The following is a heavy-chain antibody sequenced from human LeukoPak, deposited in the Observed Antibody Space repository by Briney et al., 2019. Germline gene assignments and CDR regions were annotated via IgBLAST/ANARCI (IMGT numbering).Heavy chain of an antibody. CDR1: GGSISSYY. CDR3: ARGYSSGWYNVGYFDY. V-gene: IGHV4-59*01. D-gene: IGHD6-19*01. CDR2: IYYSGST. J-gene: IGHJ4*02. Sequence: PSETLSLTCTVSGGSISSYYWSWIRQPPGKGLERIGYIYYSGSTNYNPSLKSRVTISVDTSKNQFSLKLSSVTAADTAVYYCARGYSSGWYNVGYFDYWGQGTLVTVSS.